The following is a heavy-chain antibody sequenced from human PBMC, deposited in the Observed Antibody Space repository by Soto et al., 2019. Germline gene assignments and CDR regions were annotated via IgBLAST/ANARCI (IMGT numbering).Heavy chain of an antibody. CDR3: ARTLPGGGNSEFDP. Sequence: QITLKESGPPLVKPTQTLTLTCTFSGFSLSTSGVGVGWIRQPPGKALEWLALIYWDDDKRYSPSLKSRLTITKDTSKNQVVLTMTNMDPVDTATYYCARTLPGGGNSEFDPWGQGTLVTVSS. V-gene: IGHV2-5*02. J-gene: IGHJ5*02. CDR1: GFSLSTSGVG. CDR2: IYWDDDK. D-gene: IGHD2-21*02.